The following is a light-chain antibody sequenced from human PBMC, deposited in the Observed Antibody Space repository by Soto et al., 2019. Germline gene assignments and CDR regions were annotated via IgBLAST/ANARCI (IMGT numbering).Light chain of an antibody. J-gene: IGKJ5*01. CDR3: QQYGTSPRT. CDR1: QSVSSNN. V-gene: IGKV3-20*01. CDR2: GAS. Sequence: EIVLTQSPGTLSLSPGERATLSCRASQSVSSNNLAWYQQKLGRAPRLLISGASRRATGIADRFSGSGSGTDFTLTITSLEPEDFAVYYWQQYGTSPRTFGQGTRLEI.